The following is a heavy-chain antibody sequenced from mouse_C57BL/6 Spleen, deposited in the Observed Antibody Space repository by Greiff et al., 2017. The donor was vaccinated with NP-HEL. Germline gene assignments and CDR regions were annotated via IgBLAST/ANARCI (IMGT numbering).Heavy chain of an antibody. CDR1: GFTFSSYA. CDR2: ISSGGDYI. Sequence: EVKLVESGEGLVKPGGSLKLSCAASGFTFSSYAMSWVRQTPEKRLEWVAYISSGGDYIYYADTVKGRFTISRDNARNTLYLQMSSLKSEDTAMYYCTRDPQLGRFDYWGQGTTLTVSS. CDR3: TRDPQLGRFDY. D-gene: IGHD4-1*02. J-gene: IGHJ2*01. V-gene: IGHV5-9-1*02.